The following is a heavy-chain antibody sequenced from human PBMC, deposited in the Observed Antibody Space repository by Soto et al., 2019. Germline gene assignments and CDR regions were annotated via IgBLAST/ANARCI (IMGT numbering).Heavy chain of an antibody. CDR3: AHIGGSANYYPNYFDY. CDR2: IYWDDDK. J-gene: IGHJ4*02. Sequence: QITLKESGPTLVKPTQTLALTCTFSGFSLSTSGVGVTWIRQPPGKALEWLALIYWDDDKRYSPSLKTRLTITKDPSRDQVVLTMTNMDPLDTATYSCAHIGGSANYYPNYFDYWGQVSLVTVSS. V-gene: IGHV2-5*02. D-gene: IGHD3-10*01. CDR1: GFSLSTSGVG.